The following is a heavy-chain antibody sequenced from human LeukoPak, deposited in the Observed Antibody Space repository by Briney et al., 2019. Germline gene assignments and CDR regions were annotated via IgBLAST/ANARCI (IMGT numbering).Heavy chain of an antibody. D-gene: IGHD3-9*01. CDR3: ASSPDILTGYPFYYFDY. CDR1: GGTFSSYA. J-gene: IGHJ4*02. V-gene: IGHV1-69*01. CDR2: IIPIFGTA. Sequence: ASVKVSCKASGGTFSSYAISWVRQAPGQGLEWMGGIIPIFGTANYAQKFQGRVTITADESTSTAYMELSSLRSEDTAVYYCASSPDILTGYPFYYFDYWGQGTLVTVSS.